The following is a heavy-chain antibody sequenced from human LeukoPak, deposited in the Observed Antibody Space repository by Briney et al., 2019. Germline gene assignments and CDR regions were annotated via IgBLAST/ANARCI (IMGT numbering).Heavy chain of an antibody. CDR2: VSADGGST. CDR3: ARRQCTSSSCYLDY. Sequence: PGGSLRLSCAASRFTFNVFAINWGRQAPGTGLEYVSAVSADGGSTYYANSVKGRFTISRDNSKDMLYLQMGSLRGDDMAVYYCARRQCTSSSCYLDYWGQGTLVTVSS. D-gene: IGHD2-2*01. J-gene: IGHJ4*02. CDR1: RFTFNVFA. V-gene: IGHV3-64*01.